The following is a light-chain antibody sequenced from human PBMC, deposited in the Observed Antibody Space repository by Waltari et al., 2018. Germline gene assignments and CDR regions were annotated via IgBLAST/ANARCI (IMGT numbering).Light chain of an antibody. J-gene: IGKJ4*01. V-gene: IGKV3-11*01. CDR2: GAS. CDR3: LKRAGGPL. CDR1: QSVNKY. Sequence: EIVLTQSPATLSLSPGESATLSCRASQSVNKYLDWFQQKPGQAPRLLIYGASNRAAGNPARFSGSGSGTDFTLTISSLEPEDFAVYYCLKRAGGPLFGGGTKVE.